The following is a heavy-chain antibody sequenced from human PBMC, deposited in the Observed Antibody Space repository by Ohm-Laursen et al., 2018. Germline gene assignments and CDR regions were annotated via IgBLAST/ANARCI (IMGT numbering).Heavy chain of an antibody. V-gene: IGHV4-61*01. Sequence: SDTLSLTCTVSGGSVSSGSYYWSWIRQPPGKGLEWIGYIYYSGSTNYNPSLKSRVTISVDTSKNQFSLKLSSVTAADTAVYYCARDSGVEGGDWGQGTLVTVSS. J-gene: IGHJ4*02. CDR3: ARDSGVEGGD. D-gene: IGHD1-1*01. CDR1: GGSVSSGSYY. CDR2: IYYSGST.